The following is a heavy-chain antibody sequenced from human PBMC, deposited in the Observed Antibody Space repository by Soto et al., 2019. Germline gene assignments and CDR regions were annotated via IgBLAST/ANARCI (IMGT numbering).Heavy chain of an antibody. CDR3: TTHEEGAPWAGGFDS. V-gene: IGHV3-23*01. J-gene: IGHJ5*01. CDR2: IRPGGDST. Sequence: GGSPRLSCAASGFRFRTRAMSWVRQAPGKGLEWVASIRPGGDSTYYADSVKGRFAVSRDNSNVTLYLQMDSLRVEDTAIYYCTTHEEGAPWAGGFDSWGQGTLVTVSS. CDR1: GFRFRTRA. D-gene: IGHD1-26*01.